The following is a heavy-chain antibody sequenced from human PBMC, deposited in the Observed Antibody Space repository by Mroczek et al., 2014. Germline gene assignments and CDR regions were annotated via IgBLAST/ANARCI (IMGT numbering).Heavy chain of an antibody. CDR3: ARGGRGDYGDYRFDY. Sequence: QVQLQESGPGLVKPSQTLSLTCTVSGGSISSGGYYWSWDPPAPREGPGVDWVHLLHGSTYYNPSLKSRVTISVDTSKNQFSLKLSSVTAADTAVYYCARGGRGDYGDYRFDYWGQGTLVTVSS. J-gene: IGHJ4*02. V-gene: IGHV4-31*03. D-gene: IGHD4-17*01. CDR2: LLHGST. CDR1: GGSISSGGYY.